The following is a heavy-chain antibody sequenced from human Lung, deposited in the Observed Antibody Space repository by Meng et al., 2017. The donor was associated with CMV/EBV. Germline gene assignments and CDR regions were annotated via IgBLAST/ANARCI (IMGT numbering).Heavy chain of an antibody. V-gene: IGHV4-34*01. J-gene: IGHJ6*02. CDR3: ARGPHKNRYGGNSPRGYYYGMDV. D-gene: IGHD4-23*01. Sequence: GPLRLSCAVYGESFSGYYWTWIRQPPGKGLEWIGEINHSGSTNYNPSLKSRVTVSVDTSKKQFSLKLSSVTAADTALYYCARGPHKNRYGGNSPRGYYYGMDVWGQGTTVTVSS. CDR1: GESFSGYY. CDR2: INHSGST.